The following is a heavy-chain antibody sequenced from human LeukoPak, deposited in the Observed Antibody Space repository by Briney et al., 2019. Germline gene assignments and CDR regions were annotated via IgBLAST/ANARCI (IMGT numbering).Heavy chain of an antibody. CDR3: ASFGDREIEGAYYFDY. V-gene: IGHV4-34*01. Sequence: SETLSLTCAVYGGSFSGYYWSWIRQPPGKGLEWIGEINHSGSTNYNPSLKSRVTISVDTSKNQFSLKLSSVTAADTAVYYCASFGDREIEGAYYFDYWGQGTLVTVSS. CDR1: GGSFSGYY. D-gene: IGHD1-26*01. CDR2: INHSGST. J-gene: IGHJ4*02.